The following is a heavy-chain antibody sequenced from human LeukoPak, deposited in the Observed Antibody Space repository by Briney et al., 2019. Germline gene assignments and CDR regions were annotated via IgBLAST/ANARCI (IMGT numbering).Heavy chain of an antibody. J-gene: IGHJ6*02. D-gene: IGHD6-13*01. CDR1: GGSIGSYY. CDR2: IYYSGST. V-gene: IGHV4-59*12. CDR3: ARDLITRQQLWNYYYYYGMDV. Sequence: SETLSLTCTVSGGSIGSYYWSWIRQPPGKGLEWIGYIYYSGSTNYNPSLKSRVTISVDTSKNQFSLKLSSVTAADTAVYYCARDLITRQQLWNYYYYYGMDVWGQGTTVTVSS.